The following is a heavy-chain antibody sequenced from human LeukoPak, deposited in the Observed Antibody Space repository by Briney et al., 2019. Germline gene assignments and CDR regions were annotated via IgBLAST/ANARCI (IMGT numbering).Heavy chain of an antibody. CDR2: IYYSGST. CDR3: ARNDERGSSGSFDY. Sequence: SETLSLTCTVSGGSISSYYWSWIRQPPGKGLGWIGYIYYSGSTNYNPSLKSRVTISVDTSKNQFSLKLSSVTAADTAVYYCARNDERGSSGSFDYWGQGTLVTVSS. D-gene: IGHD6-19*01. J-gene: IGHJ4*02. V-gene: IGHV4-59*01. CDR1: GGSISSYY.